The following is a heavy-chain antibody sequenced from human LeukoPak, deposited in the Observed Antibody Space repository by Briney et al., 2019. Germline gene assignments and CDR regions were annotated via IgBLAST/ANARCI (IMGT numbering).Heavy chain of an antibody. V-gene: IGHV4-61*02. CDR3: ARGGVFTIFGVVNAFDI. J-gene: IGHJ3*02. CDR1: DGSLSSGTYH. CDR2: IYPSGST. D-gene: IGHD3-3*01. Sequence: SETLSLTCSVSDGSLSSGTYHWSWIRQSAGKGLEWIGRIYPSGSTNYYPSLKSRVTISIDTPKNHFSLKLDSVTAADTAVYYCARGGVFTIFGVVNAFDIWGQGTMVSVSS.